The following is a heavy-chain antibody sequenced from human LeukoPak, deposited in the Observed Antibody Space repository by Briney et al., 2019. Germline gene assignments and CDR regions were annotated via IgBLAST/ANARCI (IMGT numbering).Heavy chain of an antibody. CDR3: ARLQFGGSPSRYYYLYTDF. Sequence: ASLKVSCKASGYISITNGSSWGRHAPGQRLGWMGCVSVYNGNTDSAQKFQGRVTMTTDTSPTTAYMDLRSLRSNDTAVCYSARLQFGGSPSRYYYLYTDFWGKGTTVTVSS. V-gene: IGHV1-18*01. D-gene: IGHD3-22*01. CDR2: VSVYNGNT. J-gene: IGHJ6*03. CDR1: GYISITNG.